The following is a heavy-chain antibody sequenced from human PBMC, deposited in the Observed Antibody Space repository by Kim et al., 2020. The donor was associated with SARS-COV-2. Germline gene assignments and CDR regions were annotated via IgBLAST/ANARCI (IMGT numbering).Heavy chain of an antibody. D-gene: IGHD6-6*01. CDR3: AKNMLGSASGRDY. V-gene: IGHV3-23*01. J-gene: IGHJ4*02. Sequence: SADFVRGRFTISRDNSKNTLYLQMNSLRGEDTALYYCAKNMLGSASGRDYWGQGALVTVSS.